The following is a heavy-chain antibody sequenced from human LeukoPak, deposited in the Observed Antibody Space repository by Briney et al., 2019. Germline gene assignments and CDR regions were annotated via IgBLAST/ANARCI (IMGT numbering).Heavy chain of an antibody. CDR3: ARRRIYRTRPYFDY. D-gene: IGHD2-2*01. CDR1: GGSISSYY. V-gene: IGHV4-59*08. J-gene: IGHJ4*02. Sequence: PSETLSLTCSVSGGSISSYYWSWIRQPPGKGLEWIGYIYNSGSTNYKSPLRSRVTMSGDTSKNQLSLNVSSVTAADTAVYYCARRRIYRTRPYFDYWGQGTLVTVSS. CDR2: IYNSGST.